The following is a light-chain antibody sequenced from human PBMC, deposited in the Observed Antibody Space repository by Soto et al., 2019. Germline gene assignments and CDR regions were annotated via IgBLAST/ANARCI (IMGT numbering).Light chain of an antibody. V-gene: IGKV3-20*01. CDR3: QQYSPWPSDR. CDR1: QRLSSSY. Sequence: EIVLTQSPGTLSLSPGERATLSCRASQRLSSSYLAWYQQKPGQAPRLLIYGASSRATAIPDRSSGSGSGTDFTLTINTLQPEDLAVYYCQQYSPWPSDRFGQGT. J-gene: IGKJ2*03. CDR2: GAS.